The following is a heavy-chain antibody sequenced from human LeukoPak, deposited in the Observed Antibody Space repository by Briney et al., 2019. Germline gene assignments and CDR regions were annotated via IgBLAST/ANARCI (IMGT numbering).Heavy chain of an antibody. CDR1: GYTLTELC. V-gene: IGHV1-24*01. J-gene: IGHJ4*02. Sequence: GASVKVSCKVSGYTLTELCMHWVRQAPGKGLEWMGGFDPEDGETIYAQKFQGRVTMTEDTSTDTAYMELSSLRSEDTAVYYCATVKYYYDSSGYYYDYWGQGTLVTVSS. D-gene: IGHD3-22*01. CDR3: ATVKYYYDSSGYYYDY. CDR2: FDPEDGET.